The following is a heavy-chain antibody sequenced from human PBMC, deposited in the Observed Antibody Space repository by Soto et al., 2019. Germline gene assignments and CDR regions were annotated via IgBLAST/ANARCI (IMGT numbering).Heavy chain of an antibody. CDR3: ARDRYCGGDCYSLYYYYGMDV. CDR2: INWNGGST. J-gene: IGHJ6*02. V-gene: IGHV3-20*04. Sequence: GGSLRLSCAASGFTFDDYGMSWVRQAPGKGLEWVSGINWNGGSTGYADSVKGRFTISRDNAKNSLYLQMNSLRAEDTALYYCARDRYCGGDCYSLYYYYGMDVWGQGTTVTVSS. CDR1: GFTFDDYG. D-gene: IGHD2-21*02.